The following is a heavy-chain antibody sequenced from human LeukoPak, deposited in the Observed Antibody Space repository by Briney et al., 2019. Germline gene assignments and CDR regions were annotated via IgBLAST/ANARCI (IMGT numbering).Heavy chain of an antibody. V-gene: IGHV1-46*01. CDR2: INPSGGNT. CDR3: ARDRSGYYYGWFDP. D-gene: IGHD3-22*01. CDR1: GYTFTSYY. Sequence: GASVKVSCKASGYTFTSYYMHWVRQAPGQGLEWMGIINPSGGNTNYAQKLQGRVTMTTDTSTSTAYMELRSLRSDDTAVYYCARDRSGYYYGWFDPWGQGTLVTVSS. J-gene: IGHJ5*02.